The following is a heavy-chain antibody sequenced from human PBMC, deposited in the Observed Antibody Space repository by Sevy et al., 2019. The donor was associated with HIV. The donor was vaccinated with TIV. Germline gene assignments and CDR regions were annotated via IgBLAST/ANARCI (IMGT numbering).Heavy chain of an antibody. V-gene: IGHV4-34*01. Sequence: SETLSLTCAVYGGSFSGYYWSWIRHPPGKGLEWIGEINHSGSTNYNPSLKSRVTISVDTSKNQFSLKLSSVTAADTAVYYCARVWAAGYCSSTSCSKTYYYYGMDVWGQGTTVTVSS. CDR2: INHSGST. CDR3: ARVWAAGYCSSTSCSKTYYYYGMDV. D-gene: IGHD2-2*01. J-gene: IGHJ6*02. CDR1: GGSFSGYY.